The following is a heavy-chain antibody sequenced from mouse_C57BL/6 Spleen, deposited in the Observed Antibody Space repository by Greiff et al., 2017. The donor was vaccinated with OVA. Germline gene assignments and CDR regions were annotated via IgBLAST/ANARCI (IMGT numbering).Heavy chain of an antibody. V-gene: IGHV1-18*01. J-gene: IGHJ4*01. CDR1: GYTFTDYN. Sequence: DVKLQESGPELVKPGASVKIPCKASGYTFTDYNMDWVKQSHGKSLEWIGDINPNNGGTIYNQKFKGKATLTVDKSSSTAYMELRSLTSEDTAVYYCAREEDAMDYWGQGTSVTVSS. CDR2: INPNNGGT. CDR3: AREEDAMDY.